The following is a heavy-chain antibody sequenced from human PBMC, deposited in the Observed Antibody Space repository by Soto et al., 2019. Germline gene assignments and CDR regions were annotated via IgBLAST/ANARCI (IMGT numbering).Heavy chain of an antibody. CDR2: IYYSGST. Sequence: PSDTLSLTCTVSGGSISSYYWSWIRQPPGKGLEWIGYIYYSGSTNYNPSLKSRVTISVDTSKNQFSLKLSSVTAADTAVYYCARAIIVGATIWFDPWGQGTLVTVSS. V-gene: IGHV4-59*07. CDR3: ARAIIVGATIWFDP. D-gene: IGHD1-26*01. CDR1: GGSISSYY. J-gene: IGHJ5*02.